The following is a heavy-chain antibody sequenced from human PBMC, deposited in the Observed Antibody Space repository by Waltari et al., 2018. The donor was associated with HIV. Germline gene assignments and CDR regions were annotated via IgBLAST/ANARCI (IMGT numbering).Heavy chain of an antibody. CDR2: IYYSGRR. D-gene: IGHD4-17*01. V-gene: IGHV4-39*01. Sequence: QLQLQESGPGLVKPSETLSLTCTVSGGSISSSSYYWGWIRQRPGKGLVWIGSIYYSGRRYYSRARKSGVTICVDTSKRQFSRRLGSVTAADTAVYYCEGHGYGDYENWFDPWGQGTLVTVSS. CDR3: EGHGYGDYENWFDP. J-gene: IGHJ5*02. CDR1: GGSISSSSYY.